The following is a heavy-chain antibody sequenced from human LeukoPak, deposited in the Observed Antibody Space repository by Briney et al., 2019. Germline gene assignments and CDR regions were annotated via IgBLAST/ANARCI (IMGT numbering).Heavy chain of an antibody. Sequence: GASVKVSCKASGYTFTSYDINWVRQATGQGLEWMGWMNPNSGNTGYAQKFQGRVTMTRNTSISTAYMELSSLRSEDTAVYYCASSPLRRIASITMVRGAEHDAFDIWGQGTMVTVSS. J-gene: IGHJ3*02. CDR1: GYTFTSYD. CDR3: ASSPLRRIASITMVRGAEHDAFDI. D-gene: IGHD3-10*01. V-gene: IGHV1-8*01. CDR2: MNPNSGNT.